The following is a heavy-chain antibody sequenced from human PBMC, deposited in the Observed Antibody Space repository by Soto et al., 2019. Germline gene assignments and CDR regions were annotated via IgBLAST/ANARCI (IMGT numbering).Heavy chain of an antibody. V-gene: IGHV5-51*01. Sequence: XESLKISCKSSGYIFIDYGIGLVRQMPGKGLEWMGIVYPRDSDTRYSPSFQGQVTISADRSTGTAFLQWRSLKASDTALYYCARPPLPGYSIHFNSWGQGTLVTVSS. CDR2: VYPRDSDT. CDR1: GYIFIDYG. CDR3: ARPPLPGYSIHFNS. D-gene: IGHD2-15*01. J-gene: IGHJ4*02.